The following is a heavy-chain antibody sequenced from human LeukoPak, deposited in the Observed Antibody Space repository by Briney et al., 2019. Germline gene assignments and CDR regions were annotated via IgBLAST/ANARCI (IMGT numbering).Heavy chain of an antibody. D-gene: IGHD2-15*01. CDR3: AKDKLGSCSGASCGSLDY. Sequence: GGSLRLSCAPSGFTFDDYAMHWVRQAPGKGLEWVSLITWDGGSTYYADSVKGRFTISRDNSKNSLYLQMNGLRAEDTALYYCAKDKLGSCSGASCGSLDYWGQGTLVTVSS. J-gene: IGHJ4*02. CDR2: ITWDGGST. CDR1: GFTFDDYA. V-gene: IGHV3-43D*03.